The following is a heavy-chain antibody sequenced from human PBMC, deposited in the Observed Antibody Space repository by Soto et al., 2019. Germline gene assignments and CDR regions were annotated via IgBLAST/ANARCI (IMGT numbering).Heavy chain of an antibody. CDR3: AASDRGVKLVQLAPPDY. V-gene: IGHV1-58*02. D-gene: IGHD1-1*01. Sequence: ASVKVSCKASGFTFTISAMQWVRQARGQRLEWIGWIVVGSGNTNYAQKFQERVTITRDMSTSTAYMELSSLRSEDTAVYYCAASDRGVKLVQLAPPDYWGQGTLVTVSS. CDR1: GFTFTISA. J-gene: IGHJ4*02. CDR2: IVVGSGNT.